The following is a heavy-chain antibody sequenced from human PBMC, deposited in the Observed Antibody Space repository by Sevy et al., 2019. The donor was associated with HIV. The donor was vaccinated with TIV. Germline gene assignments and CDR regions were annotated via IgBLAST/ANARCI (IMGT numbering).Heavy chain of an antibody. V-gene: IGHV1-8*01. J-gene: IGHJ4*02. CDR2: MNPNSGET. Sequence: ASVKVSCKASGYTFTNYEINWVRQATGQGLEWMGRMNPNSGETGCAPQFHGRVTMTRNTSLKIAYMELSSLTSDDTAVYYCARDEQRPYYYGSGNMGHWGQGTLVTVSS. CDR3: ARDEQRPYYYGSGNMGH. D-gene: IGHD3-10*01. CDR1: GYTFTNYE.